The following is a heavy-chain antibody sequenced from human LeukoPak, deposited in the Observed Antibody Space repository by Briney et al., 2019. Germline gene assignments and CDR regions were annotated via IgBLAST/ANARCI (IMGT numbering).Heavy chain of an antibody. V-gene: IGHV1-69-2*01. J-gene: IGHJ4*02. Sequence: ATVKISXKVSGYTFTDYYMHWMQQAHGKGLEWIGLVDPEDGETIYAEKFQGRVTITADTSTDTAYMELSSLRSEDTAVYYCATDPRGIAAAALRYWGQGTLVTVSS. D-gene: IGHD6-13*01. CDR3: ATDPRGIAAAALRY. CDR2: VDPEDGET. CDR1: GYTFTDYY.